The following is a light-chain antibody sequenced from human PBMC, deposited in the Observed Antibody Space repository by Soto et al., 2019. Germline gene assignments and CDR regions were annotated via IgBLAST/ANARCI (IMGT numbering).Light chain of an antibody. CDR1: QGISND. V-gene: IGKV1-17*01. J-gene: IGKJ1*01. CDR3: LQQNRYVWT. CDR2: AAS. Sequence: DIQMTQSPSSLSASVGDRVTITCRASQGISNDLGWYQQKPGKVPKRLIYAASSLQSGIPSRFSGSGSGTEFTLTFSSLQPEDFATYYGLQQNRYVWTFGQGTKVEIK.